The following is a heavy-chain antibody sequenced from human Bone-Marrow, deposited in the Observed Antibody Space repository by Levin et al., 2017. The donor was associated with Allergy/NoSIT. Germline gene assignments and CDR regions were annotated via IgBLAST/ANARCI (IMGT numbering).Heavy chain of an antibody. Sequence: GESLKISCAASGFTFNKAWLSWVRQAPGKGLEWVGRIKAGTDGGTTDYAAPVKGRFTIGRDDSKNTVYVQMNSLKVEDTAVYYCTTTHWQTLARNLYHFKGMDVWGQGTTVTVSS. CDR2: IKAGTDGGTT. J-gene: IGHJ6*02. CDR1: GFTFNKAW. D-gene: IGHD1-14*01. CDR3: TTTHWQTLARNLYHFKGMDV. V-gene: IGHV3-15*05.